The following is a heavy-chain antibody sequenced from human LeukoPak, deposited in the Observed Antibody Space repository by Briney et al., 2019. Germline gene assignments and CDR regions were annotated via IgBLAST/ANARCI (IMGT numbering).Heavy chain of an antibody. CDR3: ARGQFYYDSSGYVFDY. D-gene: IGHD3-22*01. J-gene: IGHJ4*02. Sequence: GASVKVSCKASGGTSSSYAISWVRQAPGQGLEWMGGIIPLFGTANYAQKFQGRVTITTDESTSTAYMELSSLRPEDAALYYCARGQFYYDSSGYVFDYWGQGTLVTVSS. CDR2: IIPLFGTA. CDR1: GGTSSSYA. V-gene: IGHV1-69*05.